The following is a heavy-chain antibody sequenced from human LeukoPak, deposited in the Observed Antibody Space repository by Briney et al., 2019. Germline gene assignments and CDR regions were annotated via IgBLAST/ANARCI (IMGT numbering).Heavy chain of an antibody. V-gene: IGHV1-24*01. CDR1: GYTLTELS. D-gene: IGHD3-10*01. CDR2: FDPEDGET. Sequence: ASVNVSCKVSGYTLTELSMHWVRQAPGKGLEWMGGFDPEDGETIYAQKFQGRVTMTEDTSTDTAYMELSSLRSEDTAVYYCASSPGMVTAFDIWGQGTMVTVSS. J-gene: IGHJ3*02. CDR3: ASSPGMVTAFDI.